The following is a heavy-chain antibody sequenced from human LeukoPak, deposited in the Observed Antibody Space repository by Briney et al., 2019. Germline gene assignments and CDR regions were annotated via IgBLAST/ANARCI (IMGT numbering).Heavy chain of an antibody. V-gene: IGHV3-30*02. Sequence: GGSLRLSCAASGFTFSSYGMHWVRQAPGKGLEWVAFIRYDGSNKYYADSVKGRFTISRDNSKNTLYLQMNSLRAEDTAVYYCARQTPNYYGSGSYSPWGQGTLVTVSS. D-gene: IGHD3-10*01. J-gene: IGHJ5*02. CDR2: IRYDGSNK. CDR3: ARQTPNYYGSGSYSP. CDR1: GFTFSSYG.